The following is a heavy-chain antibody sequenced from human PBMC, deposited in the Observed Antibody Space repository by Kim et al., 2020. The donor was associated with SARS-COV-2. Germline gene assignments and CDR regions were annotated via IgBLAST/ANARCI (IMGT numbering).Heavy chain of an antibody. CDR1: GGSISSYY. CDR2: IHHSGST. J-gene: IGHJ5*02. CDR3: ARGSTIAAAGTGPNNWFDP. D-gene: IGHD6-13*01. Sequence: SETLSLTCTVSGGSISSYYWSWMWQPPGKALEWIGNIHHSGSTNYNPSLKSRVTISVDTSKNQFSLKLNSVTAADTAVYYCARGSTIAAAGTGPNNWFDPWGQGTPVTVSS. V-gene: IGHV4-59*13.